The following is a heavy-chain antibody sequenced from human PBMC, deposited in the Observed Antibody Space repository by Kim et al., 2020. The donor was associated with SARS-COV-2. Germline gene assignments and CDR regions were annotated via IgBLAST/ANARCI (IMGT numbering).Heavy chain of an antibody. Sequence: GGSLRLSCAASGFTFSSHAMNWVRQAPGQGPEWVSFFSSDSTILYADSVKGRFTISRDNAKNSVYLQMNSLRAEDTAVYYCTRGVNHAFDIWGQGTMVTVSS. CDR2: FSSDSTI. J-gene: IGHJ3*02. V-gene: IGHV3-48*04. CDR1: GFTFSSHA. CDR3: TRGVNHAFDI.